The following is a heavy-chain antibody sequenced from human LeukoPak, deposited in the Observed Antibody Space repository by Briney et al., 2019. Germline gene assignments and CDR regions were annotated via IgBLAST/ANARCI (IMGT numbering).Heavy chain of an antibody. CDR1: GYTFTSYG. Sequence: ASVKVSCKASGYTFTSYGISWVRQAPGQGLEWMGWINPNSGGTNYAQKFQGRVTMTRDTSISTAYMEQSRLRSDDTAVYYCARVEAYFDWLLTFDYWGQGTLVTVSS. CDR2: INPNSGGT. V-gene: IGHV1-2*02. J-gene: IGHJ4*01. D-gene: IGHD3-9*01. CDR3: ARVEAYFDWLLTFDY.